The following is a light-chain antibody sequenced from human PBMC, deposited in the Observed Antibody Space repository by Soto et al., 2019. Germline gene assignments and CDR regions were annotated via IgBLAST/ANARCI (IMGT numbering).Light chain of an antibody. V-gene: IGKV3-11*01. CDR1: QSVRTY. J-gene: IGKJ5*01. Sequence: EIVLTQSPVTLSFSPGERAPLSCRASQSVRTYLAWYQVKPGQAPRLLIYDASSRASGVPARFSGSGSGTDFTLTISSLEPEDFALYYCQQRNSWPPITFGQGTRLEIK. CDR2: DAS. CDR3: QQRNSWPPIT.